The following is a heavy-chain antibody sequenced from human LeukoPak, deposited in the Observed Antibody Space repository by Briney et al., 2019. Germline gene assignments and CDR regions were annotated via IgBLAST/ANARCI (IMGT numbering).Heavy chain of an antibody. J-gene: IGHJ4*02. CDR3: AKDAVALSDY. D-gene: IGHD4-23*01. CDR2: ISWNSGSI. V-gene: IGHV3-9*01. Sequence: GRSLRLSCAASGFTFDDYAMHWVRQAPGKGLEWVSGISWNSGSIGYADSVKGRFTISRDNAKNSLYLQMNSLRAEDTALYYCAKDAVALSDYWGQGTLVTVSS. CDR1: GFTFDDYA.